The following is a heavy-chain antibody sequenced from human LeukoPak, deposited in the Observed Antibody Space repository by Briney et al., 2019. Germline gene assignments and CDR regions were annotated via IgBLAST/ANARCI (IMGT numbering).Heavy chain of an antibody. D-gene: IGHD1-26*01. V-gene: IGHV6-1*01. CDR3: AREALPGRGIVGATDY. CDR1: GDSVSSNSAA. Sequence: SQTLSLTCAISGDSVSSNSAAWNWIRQYPTSGLEWLGRTYYRSKRYNDYAVSVKSLITLNPDTSNTQYSLQLNSVTPEDTAVYYCAREALPGRGIVGATDYWGQGTLVTVSS. J-gene: IGHJ4*02. CDR2: TYYRSKRYN.